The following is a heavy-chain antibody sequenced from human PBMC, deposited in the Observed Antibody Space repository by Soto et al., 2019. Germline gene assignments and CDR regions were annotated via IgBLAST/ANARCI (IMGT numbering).Heavy chain of an antibody. J-gene: IGHJ5*02. CDR1: GGSFSGYY. V-gene: IGHV4-34*01. D-gene: IGHD3-9*01. CDR2: INHSGST. CDR3: ARGGLRYFDWTQHNWFDP. Sequence: SETLSLTCAVYGGSFSGYYWSWIRQPPGKGLEWIGEINHSGSTNYNPSLKSRVTISVDTSKNQFSLKLSSVTAADTAVYYCARGGLRYFDWTQHNWFDPWGPGTLVTVSS.